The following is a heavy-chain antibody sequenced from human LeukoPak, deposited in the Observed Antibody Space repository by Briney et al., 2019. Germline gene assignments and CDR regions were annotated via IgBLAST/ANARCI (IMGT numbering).Heavy chain of an antibody. D-gene: IGHD5-12*01. CDR3: ARDLRYSGYDREGYHYYYYMDV. CDR2: IYYSGST. CDR1: GGSISSYY. Sequence: SETLSLTCTVSGGSISSYYWSWIRQPPGKGLEWIGYIYYSGSTNYNPSLKSRVTISVDTSKNQFSLKLSSVTAADTAVYYCARDLRYSGYDREGYHYYYYMDVWGKGTTVAISS. V-gene: IGHV4-59*01. J-gene: IGHJ6*03.